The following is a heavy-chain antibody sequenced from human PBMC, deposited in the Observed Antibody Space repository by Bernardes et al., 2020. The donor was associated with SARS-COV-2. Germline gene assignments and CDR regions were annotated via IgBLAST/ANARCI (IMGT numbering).Heavy chain of an antibody. J-gene: IGHJ6*02. CDR2: ISVSGGVT. CDR1: GFTFSSNA. CDR3: ANDHNNYDSRDSYGMDA. Sequence: GSLRLSCADSGFTFSSNAMSCVRQAPGKGLEWVSAISVSGGVTYYADSVKGRFTISRDNTKNTLYLQMSRLRAEETAVYYCANDHNNYDSRDSYGMDAWGQGTTVTVSS. V-gene: IGHV3-23*01. D-gene: IGHD3-22*01.